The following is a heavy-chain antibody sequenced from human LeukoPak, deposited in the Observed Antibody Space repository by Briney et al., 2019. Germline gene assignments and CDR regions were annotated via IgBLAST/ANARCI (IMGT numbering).Heavy chain of an antibody. CDR2: INHSGST. CDR3: ATRTYGGNSPFDY. J-gene: IGHJ4*02. Sequence: SETLSLTCAVYGGSFSGYYWSWIRQPPGKGLEWIGEINHSGSTNYNPSLKSRVTISVDTSKNQFSLKLSSVTAADTAVYHCATRTYGGNSPFDYWGQGTLVTVSS. D-gene: IGHD4-23*01. V-gene: IGHV4-34*01. CDR1: GGSFSGYY.